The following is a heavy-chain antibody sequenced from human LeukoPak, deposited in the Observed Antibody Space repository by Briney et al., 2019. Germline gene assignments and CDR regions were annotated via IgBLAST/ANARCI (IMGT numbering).Heavy chain of an antibody. D-gene: IGHD3/OR15-3a*01. V-gene: IGHV3-74*01. CDR1: GFTFSSHG. J-gene: IGHJ4*02. CDR3: ARDLDYYATDY. Sequence: PGGSLRLSCAASGFTFSSHGMHWVRQAPGKGLVWVSRISSDESSTSYADSVKGRFTISRDNAKNSLYLQMNSLRADDTAVYYCARDLDYYATDYWGQGTLVTVSS. CDR2: ISSDESST.